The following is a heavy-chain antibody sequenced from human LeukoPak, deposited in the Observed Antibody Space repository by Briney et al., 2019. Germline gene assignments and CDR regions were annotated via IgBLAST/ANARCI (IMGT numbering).Heavy chain of an antibody. Sequence: ASVKVSCKASGYTFTSYAMHWVRQAPGQRREWMGWINAGNGNTKYSQKFQGRVTITRDTSASTAYMELSSLRSEATAVYYCERDSGSYYGTDYWGQGTLVTVSS. CDR3: ERDSGSYYGTDY. V-gene: IGHV1-3*01. J-gene: IGHJ4*02. D-gene: IGHD1-26*01. CDR1: GYTFTSYA. CDR2: INAGNGNT.